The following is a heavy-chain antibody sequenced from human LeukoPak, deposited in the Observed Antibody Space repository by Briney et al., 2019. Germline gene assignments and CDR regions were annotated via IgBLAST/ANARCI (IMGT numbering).Heavy chain of an antibody. CDR1: GFTFSNYW. Sequence: PGGPLRLSCAASGFTFSNYWMSWVRQAPGKGLEWVANIKQDRSEKYYVDSVKGRFHFSRDNAKNSLYLQMNRLRAEDTAVYYCAELGITMIGGVWGKGTTVTISS. J-gene: IGHJ6*04. CDR3: AELGITMIGGV. CDR2: IKQDRSEK. D-gene: IGHD3-10*02. V-gene: IGHV3-7*01.